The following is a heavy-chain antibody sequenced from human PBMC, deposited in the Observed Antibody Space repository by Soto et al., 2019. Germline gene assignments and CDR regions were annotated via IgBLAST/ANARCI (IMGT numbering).Heavy chain of an antibody. J-gene: IGHJ4*01. CDR1: GYAFTTYG. D-gene: IGHD1-1*01. CDR2: ISAHNGNT. CDR3: ARGRYGDY. Sequence: QVHLVQSGAEVKKPGASVKVSCKGSGYAFTTYGITWVRQAPGQGLEWMGWISAHNGNTNYAQKLQGRVTVSRDTSTSTAYMELRSLRSDDTAVYYWARGRYGDYWGHGALVNVSS. V-gene: IGHV1-18*01.